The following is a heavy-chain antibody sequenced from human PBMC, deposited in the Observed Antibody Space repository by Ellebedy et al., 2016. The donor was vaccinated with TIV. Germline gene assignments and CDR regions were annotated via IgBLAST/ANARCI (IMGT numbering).Heavy chain of an antibody. D-gene: IGHD6-13*01. V-gene: IGHV4-59*08. CDR2: IYYSGST. Sequence: SETLSLTCTVSGGSISSYYWSWIRQPPGKGLEWIGYIYYSGSTYYNPSLKSRVTISVDTSKNQFSLKLSSVTAADTAVYYCARSPGVMGSSWYQDYWGQGTLVTVSS. J-gene: IGHJ4*02. CDR1: GGSISSYY. CDR3: ARSPGVMGSSWYQDY.